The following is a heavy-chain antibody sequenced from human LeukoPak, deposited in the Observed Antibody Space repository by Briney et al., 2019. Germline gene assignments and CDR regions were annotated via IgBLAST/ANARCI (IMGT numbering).Heavy chain of an antibody. CDR2: INPSGGST. CDR1: GYTFTSYY. D-gene: IGHD6-13*01. Sequence: VASVKVSCKASGYTFTSYYMHWVRQAPGQGLEWMGIINPSGGSTSYAQKFQGRVTMTRDTSTSTVYMELSSLRSEDTAVYYCARSTAAAVQGHYQGLGYHFDYWGQGTLVTVSS. CDR3: ARSTAAAVQGHYQGLGYHFDY. J-gene: IGHJ4*02. V-gene: IGHV1-46*01.